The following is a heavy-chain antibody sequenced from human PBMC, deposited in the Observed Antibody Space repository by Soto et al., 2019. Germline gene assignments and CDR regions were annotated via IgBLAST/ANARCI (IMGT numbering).Heavy chain of an antibody. V-gene: IGHV1-69*01. CDR2: IIPIFGTR. J-gene: IGHJ4*02. CDR3: ARVGAGLTTLDYYDA. D-gene: IGHD1-26*01. Sequence: QVQLVQSGAEVKKPGSSVKVSCRASGGTLSRYAISWVQQAPGQGLEWMGGIIPIFGTRNYAQRFQGRVAFTAAESTSTAYLELSDLDSDDTAVYYCARVGAGLTTLDYYDAWGQGTLVTVSS. CDR1: GGTLSRYA.